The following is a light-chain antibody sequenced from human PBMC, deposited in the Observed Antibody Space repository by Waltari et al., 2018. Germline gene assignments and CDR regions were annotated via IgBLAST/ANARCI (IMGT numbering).Light chain of an antibody. Sequence: EIVMTQSPATLYVSPGERDTLSCRASQSVSSNLAWYQQKPGQTPRLLIYEASTRPTGIPARFSGSGSGTEFTLSISSLQSEDFAVYYCQQYNTWPPITFGQGTRLEIK. V-gene: IGKV3-15*01. CDR3: QQYNTWPPIT. CDR1: QSVSSN. J-gene: IGKJ5*01. CDR2: EAS.